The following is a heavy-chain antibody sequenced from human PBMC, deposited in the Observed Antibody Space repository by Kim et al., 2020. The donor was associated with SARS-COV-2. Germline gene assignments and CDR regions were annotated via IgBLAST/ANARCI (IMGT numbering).Heavy chain of an antibody. V-gene: IGHV1-46*03. CDR3: ARWDGSGTAGELNWFDP. D-gene: IGHD3-10*01. CDR2: INPSGGST. J-gene: IGHJ5*02. CDR1: GYTFTSYY. Sequence: ASVKVSCKASGYTFTSYYMHWVRQAPGQGLEWMGIINPSGGSTSYAQKFQGRVTMTRDTSTSTVYMELSSLRSEDTAVYYCARWDGSGTAGELNWFDPWGQGTLVTVSS.